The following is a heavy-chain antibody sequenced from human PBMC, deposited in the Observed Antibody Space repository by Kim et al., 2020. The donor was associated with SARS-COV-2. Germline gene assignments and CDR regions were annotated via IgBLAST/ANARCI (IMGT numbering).Heavy chain of an antibody. CDR1: GGTFSSYA. J-gene: IGHJ4*02. V-gene: IGHV1-69*13. D-gene: IGHD5-18*01. CDR3: ATGSAYSYSAADY. Sequence: SVKVSCKASGGTFSSYAISWVRQAPGQGLEWMGGIIPIFGTANYAQKFQGRVTITADDSTSTSYMELSSLRSEDTAVYYCATGSAYSYSAADYWGQGTLVTVSS. CDR2: IIPIFGTA.